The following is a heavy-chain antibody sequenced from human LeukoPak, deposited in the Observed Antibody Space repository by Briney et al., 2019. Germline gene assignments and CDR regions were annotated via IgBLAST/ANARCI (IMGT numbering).Heavy chain of an antibody. CDR1: GFTFSNYG. Sequence: GGSLRLSCAASGFTFSNYGMSWVRQAAGRRLEWVSAITASGHDSYYADSVQGRFTNSRENSKNTLYLQMNRPRGDDTAVYYCAKEDLGAAPHEWGEGTLVSVHS. J-gene: IGHJ1*01. CDR2: ITASGHDS. D-gene: IGHD2-15*01. CDR3: AKEDLGAAPHE. V-gene: IGHV3-23*01.